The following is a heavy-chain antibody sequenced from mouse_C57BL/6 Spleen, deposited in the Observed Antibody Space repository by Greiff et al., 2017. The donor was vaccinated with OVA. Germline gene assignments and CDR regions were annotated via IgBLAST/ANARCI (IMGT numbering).Heavy chain of an antibody. CDR3: ARTFTH. J-gene: IGHJ2*01. V-gene: IGHV1-69*01. CDR1: GYTFTSYW. CDR2: IDPSDSYT. Sequence: VQLQQSGAELVMPGASVKLSCKASGYTFTSYWMHWVKQRPGQGLEWIGEIDPSDSYTNYNQKFKGKSTLTVDKSSSTAYMQLSSLTSEDSAVYYCARTFTHWGQGTTLTVSS.